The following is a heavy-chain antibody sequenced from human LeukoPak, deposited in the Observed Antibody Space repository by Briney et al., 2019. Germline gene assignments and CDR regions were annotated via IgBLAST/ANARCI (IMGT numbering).Heavy chain of an antibody. CDR2: INPNSGGT. D-gene: IGHD3-10*01. J-gene: IGHJ4*02. Sequence: ASVKVSCKASGYTFTGYYMHWVRQAPGQGLEWMGWINPNSGGTNYAQKFQGRVTMTRDTSISTAYMELSRLRSDDTAVYYCARFRFGEFPFDYWGQGTLVTVSS. V-gene: IGHV1-2*02. CDR1: GYTFTGYY. CDR3: ARFRFGEFPFDY.